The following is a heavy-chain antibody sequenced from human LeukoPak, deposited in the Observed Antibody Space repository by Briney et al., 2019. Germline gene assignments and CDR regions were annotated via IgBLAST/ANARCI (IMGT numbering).Heavy chain of an antibody. J-gene: IGHJ2*01. V-gene: IGHV4-59*01. D-gene: IGHD3-9*01. Sequence: SETLSLTCTVSRGSISSYYWSWIRQPPGKGLEWVGYIYYSGSTNYNPSLKSRVTISVDTSKNQFSLKLSSVTAADTVVYYCARGISDFLTGPAVGWYFDLWGRGTLVTVSS. CDR2: IYYSGST. CDR1: RGSISSYY. CDR3: ARGISDFLTGPAVGWYFDL.